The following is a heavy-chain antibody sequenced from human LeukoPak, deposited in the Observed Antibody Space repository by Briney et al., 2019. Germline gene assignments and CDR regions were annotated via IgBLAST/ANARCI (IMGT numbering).Heavy chain of an antibody. Sequence: PAGTLSLTCAVSGGSLSSSNWWSGGRQPPGKGLEWIGEIYHSGSTNYNPSLKSRVAISVDKSKNQFSLKLSSVTAADTAVYYCAREPMAGTLDYWGQGTLVTVSS. D-gene: IGHD6-19*01. CDR1: GGSLSSSNW. J-gene: IGHJ4*02. V-gene: IGHV4-4*02. CDR2: IYHSGST. CDR3: AREPMAGTLDY.